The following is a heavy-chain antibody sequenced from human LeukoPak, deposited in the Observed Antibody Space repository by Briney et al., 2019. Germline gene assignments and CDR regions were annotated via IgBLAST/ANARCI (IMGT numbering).Heavy chain of an antibody. CDR2: IIPIFGTA. J-gene: IGHJ3*02. D-gene: IGHD4-17*01. Sequence: RASVKVSCKASGGTFSSYAISWVRQAPGQGLEWMGGIIPIFGTANYAQKFQGRVTMTRDMSTSTVYMELSSLRSEDTAVYYCARDRRIYGDYPVRRAFDIWGQGTMVTVSS. CDR3: ARDRRIYGDYPVRRAFDI. CDR1: GGTFSSYA. V-gene: IGHV1-69*05.